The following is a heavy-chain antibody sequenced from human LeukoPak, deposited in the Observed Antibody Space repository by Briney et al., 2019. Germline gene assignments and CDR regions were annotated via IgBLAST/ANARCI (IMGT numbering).Heavy chain of an antibody. D-gene: IGHD6-13*01. CDR1: GGSFRGYY. Sequence: PSETLSLTCAVYGGSFRGYYWSWIRQPPGKGLEWIGEINHSGSTNYNPSLKSRVTISVDTSKNQFSLKLSSVTAADTAVYYCAKTGYSSSWFAAEYFQHWGQGTLVTVSS. CDR2: INHSGST. J-gene: IGHJ1*01. V-gene: IGHV4-34*01. CDR3: AKTGYSSSWFAAEYFQH.